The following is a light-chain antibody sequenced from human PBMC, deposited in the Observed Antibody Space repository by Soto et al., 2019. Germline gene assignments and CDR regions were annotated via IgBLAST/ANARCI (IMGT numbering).Light chain of an antibody. CDR2: RNN. V-gene: IGLV1-47*01. J-gene: IGLJ3*02. Sequence: QSVLTQPPSASGTPGQRVTVSCSGSSSNIGSNYVYWYQQLPGTAPKLLIYRNNQRPPGVPDRFSGSKSGTSASLAISGLRSEYEADYYCAAWDDSLSGWVFGGGTKLTVL. CDR3: AAWDDSLSGWV. CDR1: SSNIGSNY.